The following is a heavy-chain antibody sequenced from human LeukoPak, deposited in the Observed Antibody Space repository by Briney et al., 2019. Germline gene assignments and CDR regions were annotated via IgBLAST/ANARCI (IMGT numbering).Heavy chain of an antibody. Sequence: SETLSLTCTVSGGSINSYYWSWIRQPPGKELEWIGNIYYSGSTNYNPSLKSRVTISVDTSRNHFSLRLTSVTAADTAVYYCARRSRSSWSFDSWGQGTLVTASS. CDR3: ARRSRSSWSFDS. V-gene: IGHV4-59*08. D-gene: IGHD6-13*01. CDR1: GGSINSYY. CDR2: IYYSGST. J-gene: IGHJ4*02.